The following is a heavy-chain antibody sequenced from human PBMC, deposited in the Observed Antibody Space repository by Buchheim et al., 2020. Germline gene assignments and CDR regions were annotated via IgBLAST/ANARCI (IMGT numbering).Heavy chain of an antibody. CDR1: GFTFSSYA. Sequence: QVQLVESGGGVVQPGRSLRLSCAASGFTFSSYAMHWVRQAPGKGLEWGAVIWYDASNKYYADSVKGRFTIARDNSKNTLYLQMNSLRAEDTSVYYCARQDLCRGGICYPHYWGQRTLFTVSS. CDR2: IWYDASNK. V-gene: IGHV3-33*01. D-gene: IGHD2-15*01. CDR3: ARQDLCRGGICYPHY. J-gene: IGHJ4*02.